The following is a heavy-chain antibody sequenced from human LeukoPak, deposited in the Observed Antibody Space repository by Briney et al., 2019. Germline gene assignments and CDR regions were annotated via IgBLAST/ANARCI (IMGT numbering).Heavy chain of an antibody. Sequence: SVKVSCKVSGYALTELSMHWVRQAPGKGLEWRKGIIPIFGTANYAQKFQGRVTITADESTSTAYMELSSLRSEDTAVYYCARAHATGTTGPGAFDIWGQGTMVTVSS. CDR1: GYALTELS. V-gene: IGHV1-69*13. J-gene: IGHJ3*02. CDR3: ARAHATGTTGPGAFDI. D-gene: IGHD1-1*01. CDR2: IIPIFGTA.